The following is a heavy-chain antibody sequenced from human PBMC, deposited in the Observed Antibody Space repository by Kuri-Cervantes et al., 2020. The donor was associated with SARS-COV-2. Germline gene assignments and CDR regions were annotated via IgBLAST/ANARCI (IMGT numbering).Heavy chain of an antibody. V-gene: IGHV1-69*06. CDR2: IISIFGTA. CDR3: AREAYCGGDCYPPFLWD. D-gene: IGHD2-21*01. J-gene: IGHJ4*02. Sequence: SVNVSCKASGGTFSSYAISWVRQAPGQGLEWMGGIISIFGTANYAQKFQGRVTITADKSTSTAYMELSSLRSEDTAVYYCAREAYCGGDCYPPFLWDWGQGTLVTVSS. CDR1: GGTFSSYA.